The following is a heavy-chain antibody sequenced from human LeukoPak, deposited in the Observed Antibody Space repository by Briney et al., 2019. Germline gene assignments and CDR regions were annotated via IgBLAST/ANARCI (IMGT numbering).Heavy chain of an antibody. CDR1: GFTFSTYA. CDR3: TSLDYGDYVGYVDV. Sequence: GGSLRLSCAASGFTFSTYAMSWVRQAPGKGLEWVGRIRSKANSYATAYAASVKGRFTISRDDSKNTAYLQMNSLKTEDTAVYYCTSLDYGDYVGYVDVWGKGTTVTVSS. D-gene: IGHD4-17*01. J-gene: IGHJ6*03. V-gene: IGHV3-73*01. CDR2: IRSKANSYAT.